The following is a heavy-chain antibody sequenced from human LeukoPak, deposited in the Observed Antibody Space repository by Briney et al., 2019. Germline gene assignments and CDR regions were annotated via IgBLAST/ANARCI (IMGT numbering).Heavy chain of an antibody. J-gene: IGHJ5*02. D-gene: IGHD3-22*01. CDR2: FDPEDGET. V-gene: IGHV1-24*01. CDR3: ATGSRDYDSSGYQPDWFDP. Sequence: ASVKVSCKVSGYTLTELSMHWVRQAPGDGREWMGCFDPEDGETIYAQKFQGRVTMTEDTSTDTAYMELSSLRSEDTAVYYCATGSRDYDSSGYQPDWFDPWGQGTLVTVSS. CDR1: GYTLTELS.